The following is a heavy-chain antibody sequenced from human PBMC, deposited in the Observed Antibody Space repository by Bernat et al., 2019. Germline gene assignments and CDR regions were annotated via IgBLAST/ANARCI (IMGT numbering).Heavy chain of an antibody. CDR2: FSGSGGST. CDR1: GSTFSSYA. J-gene: IGHJ4*02. Sequence: EVQLLEPGGGLVQPGGSLSLSVPAPGSTFSSYAISWARQAPGKGLEWVSAFSGSGGSTYYADSVKGRFTISRDNSKNTLYLQMNSLRAEDTALYYCAKTFEAKIIRYFDYWGQGTLVTVSS. D-gene: IGHD5-24*01. V-gene: IGHV3-23*01. CDR3: AKTFEAKIIRYFDY.